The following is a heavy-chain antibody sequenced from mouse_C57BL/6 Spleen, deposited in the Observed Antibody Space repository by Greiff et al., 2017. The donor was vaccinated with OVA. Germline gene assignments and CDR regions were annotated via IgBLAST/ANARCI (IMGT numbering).Heavy chain of an antibody. CDR1: GYSITSGYY. Sequence: EVHLVESGPGLVKPSQSLSLTCSVTGYSITSGYYWNWIRQFPGNKLEWMGYISYDGSNNYNPSLKNRISITRDTSKNQFFLKLNSVTTEDTATYYCARERFAYWGQGTLVTVSA. CDR2: ISYDGSN. CDR3: ARERFAY. V-gene: IGHV3-6*01. J-gene: IGHJ3*01.